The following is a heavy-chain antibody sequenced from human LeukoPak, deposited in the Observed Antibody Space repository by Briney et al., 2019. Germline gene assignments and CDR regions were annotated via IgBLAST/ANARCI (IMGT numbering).Heavy chain of an antibody. CDR1: GGSISSGGYY. Sequence: KPSETLSLTCTVSGGSISSGGYYWSWIRQHPGKGLEWIGYIYYSGSTYYNPSLKSRVTISVDTSKNQFSLKLSSVTAADTAVYYCARERVTMVRGVRWFDPWGQGTLVTVSS. D-gene: IGHD3-10*01. CDR2: IYYSGST. V-gene: IGHV4-31*03. J-gene: IGHJ5*02. CDR3: ARERVTMVRGVRWFDP.